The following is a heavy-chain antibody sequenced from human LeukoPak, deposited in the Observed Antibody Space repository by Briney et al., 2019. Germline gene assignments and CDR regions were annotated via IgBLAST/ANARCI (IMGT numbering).Heavy chain of an antibody. D-gene: IGHD3-22*01. CDR3: AIMHGYYDGSGYWVQ. V-gene: IGHV3-23*01. J-gene: IGHJ1*01. CDR2: ITPNADRT. CDR1: GFTFGSYG. Sequence: LPGGSLRLSCAASGFTFGSYGMSWVRQAPGKGLEWVSFITPNADRTSYADSVEGRFTISRDNPRNTLYMQMNSLSDEDTAVYYCAIMHGYYDGSGYWVQWGQGTLVTVSS.